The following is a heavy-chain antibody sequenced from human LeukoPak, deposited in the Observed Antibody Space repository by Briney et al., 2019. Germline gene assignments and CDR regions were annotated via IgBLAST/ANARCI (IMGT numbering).Heavy chain of an antibody. Sequence: ASVKVSCKASGYTLTSYAMHWVRQAPGQRLEWMGWINAGNGNTKYPQKFQGRVTITRDTSASTAYMELSSLRSEDTAVYYCARAGIVERFDYWGQGTLVTVSS. CDR1: GYTLTSYA. J-gene: IGHJ4*02. CDR3: ARAGIVERFDY. CDR2: INAGNGNT. D-gene: IGHD2-15*01. V-gene: IGHV1-3*01.